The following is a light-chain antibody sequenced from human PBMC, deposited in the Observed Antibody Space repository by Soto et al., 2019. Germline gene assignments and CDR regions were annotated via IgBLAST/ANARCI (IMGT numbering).Light chain of an antibody. CDR1: QSVSSN. J-gene: IGKJ5*01. V-gene: IGKV3-15*01. CDR2: GAS. Sequence: EIVMTQSPATLSVSPGERATLSCRASQSVSSNLAWYQQKPGQAPRLLIYGASTRATGIPARFSGSGSGTEFALTISSMQSEDIAVYYCQQYNNWPPITFGQGTRLEIK. CDR3: QQYNNWPPIT.